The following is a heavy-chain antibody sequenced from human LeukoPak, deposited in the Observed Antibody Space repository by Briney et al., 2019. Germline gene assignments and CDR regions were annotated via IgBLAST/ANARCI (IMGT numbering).Heavy chain of an antibody. CDR3: ARIGGNLDY. CDR2: IYYSGST. Sequence: SETLSLTCSVSDGSINSYYWNWIRQPPGKGLEWIGYIYYSGSTNYNPSLKSRVTISVDTSKNQFSLKLSSVTAADTAVYYCARIGGNLDYWGQGTLVTVSS. J-gene: IGHJ4*02. CDR1: DGSINSYY. V-gene: IGHV4-59*01. D-gene: IGHD4-23*01.